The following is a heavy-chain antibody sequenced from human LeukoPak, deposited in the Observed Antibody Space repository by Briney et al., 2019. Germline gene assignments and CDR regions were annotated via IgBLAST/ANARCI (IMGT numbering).Heavy chain of an antibody. D-gene: IGHD1-7*01. CDR3: ARVSGLELLSHWFDP. Sequence: PSETLSLTCTVSGGSITNYYWTWIRQPPGKGLEWIGYIHYSGSTNYDPSLKSRVTISVDTSKNQFSLKLSSVTAADTAVYYCARVSGLELLSHWFDPWGQGTLVTVSS. CDR1: GGSITNYY. J-gene: IGHJ5*02. V-gene: IGHV4-59*12. CDR2: IHYSGST.